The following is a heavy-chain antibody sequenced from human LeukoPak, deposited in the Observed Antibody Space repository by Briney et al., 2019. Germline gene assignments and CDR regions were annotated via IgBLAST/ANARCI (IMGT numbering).Heavy chain of an antibody. J-gene: IGHJ4*02. CDR3: ARSPYYYDRSGYPPFDY. D-gene: IGHD3-22*01. CDR2: TIPIFGTA. CDR1: GGTFSSYA. V-gene: IGHV1-69*06. Sequence: ASVKVSCKASGGTFSSYAISWVRQAPGQGLEWMGGTIPIFGTANYAQKFQGRVTITADKSTSTAYMELSSLRSEDTAVYYCARSPYYYDRSGYPPFDYWGQGTLVTVSS.